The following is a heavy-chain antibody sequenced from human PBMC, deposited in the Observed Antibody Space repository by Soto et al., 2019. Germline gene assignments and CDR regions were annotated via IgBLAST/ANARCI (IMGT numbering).Heavy chain of an antibody. CDR1: GFTVSSNY. Sequence: GGSLRLSCAAPGFTVSSNYMSWVRQAPGKGLEWVSVIYSGGSTYYADSVKGRFTISRDNSKNTLYLQMNSLRAEDTAVYYCARAPGDFWSGYWPYGMDVWGQGTTVTVS. D-gene: IGHD3-3*01. CDR3: ARAPGDFWSGYWPYGMDV. V-gene: IGHV3-66*01. CDR2: IYSGGST. J-gene: IGHJ6*02.